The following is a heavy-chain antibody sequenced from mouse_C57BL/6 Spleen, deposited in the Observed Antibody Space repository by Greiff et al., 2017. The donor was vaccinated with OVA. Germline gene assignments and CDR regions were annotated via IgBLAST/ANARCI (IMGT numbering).Heavy chain of an antibody. D-gene: IGHD1-1*01. CDR2: ISSGGSYT. V-gene: IGHV5-6*01. J-gene: IGHJ2*01. Sequence: EVKLVESGGDLVKPGGSLKLSCAASGFTFSSYGMSWVRQTPDKRLEWVATISSGGSYTYYPDGVKGRFTISRDNAKNTLYLQMSSLKSEDTAMYYCARGFYGSSYPYFDYWGQGTTLTVSS. CDR3: ARGFYGSSYPYFDY. CDR1: GFTFSSYG.